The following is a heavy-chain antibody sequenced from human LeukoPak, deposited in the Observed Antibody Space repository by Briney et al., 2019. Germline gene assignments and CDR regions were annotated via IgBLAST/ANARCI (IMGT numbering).Heavy chain of an antibody. D-gene: IGHD6-19*01. CDR2: ISSSSSYI. J-gene: IGHJ6*02. V-gene: IGHV3-21*01. CDR3: ARTHSSGWYGVPYGMDV. Sequence: GGSLRLSCAASGSTFSSYSMNWVRQAPGKGLEWVSSISSSSSYIYYADSVKGRFTISRDNAKNSLYLQMNSLRAEDTAVYYCARTHSSGWYGVPYGMDVWGQGTTVTVSS. CDR1: GSTFSSYS.